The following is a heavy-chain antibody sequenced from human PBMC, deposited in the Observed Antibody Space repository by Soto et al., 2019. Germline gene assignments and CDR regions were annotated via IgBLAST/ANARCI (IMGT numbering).Heavy chain of an antibody. CDR3: VRDQSVAGPTTLFDP. Sequence: GGSLRLSCVASGFTFSTYAMHWVRQAPGKGLEWVAVIYYDGSNKYYGDSVKGRFSISRDNSKNTLYLQMNSLRAEDTAVYYCVRDQSVAGPTTLFDPWGQGSLVTVTS. CDR1: GFTFSTYA. J-gene: IGHJ5*02. CDR2: IYYDGSNK. D-gene: IGHD6-19*01. V-gene: IGHV3-33*01.